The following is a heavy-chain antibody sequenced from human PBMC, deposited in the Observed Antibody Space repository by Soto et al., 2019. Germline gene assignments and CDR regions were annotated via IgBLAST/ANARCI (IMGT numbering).Heavy chain of an antibody. J-gene: IGHJ5*02. V-gene: IGHV4-31*03. CDR1: GGSINSGGYY. CDR2: ISYTGST. Sequence: SETLSLTCTVSGGSINSGGYYWSWIRQHPGKGLEWIGYISYTGSTYYNPSLRSRVTILVDTSKNQFSLKMSFVTAADTAMYYCAREVVVAATPNWFDPWGQGTLVTVSS. D-gene: IGHD2-15*01. CDR3: AREVVVAATPNWFDP.